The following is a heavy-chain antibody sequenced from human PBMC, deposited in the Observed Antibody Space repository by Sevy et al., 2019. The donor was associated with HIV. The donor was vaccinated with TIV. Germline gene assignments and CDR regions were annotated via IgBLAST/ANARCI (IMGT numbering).Heavy chain of an antibody. V-gene: IGHV3-23*01. CDR2: FSFGCGRI. CDR3: LREGCTQPHDY. D-gene: IGHD2-8*01. Sequence: GGSLRLSCAASGFTFAKYSMSWVRQAPGKGLEWVSTFSFGCGRINYADSVKGRFTISRDDSKNTLFLQMNSLRAEDTATYFCLREGCTQPHDYWGQGTLVTVSS. J-gene: IGHJ4*02. CDR1: GFTFAKYS.